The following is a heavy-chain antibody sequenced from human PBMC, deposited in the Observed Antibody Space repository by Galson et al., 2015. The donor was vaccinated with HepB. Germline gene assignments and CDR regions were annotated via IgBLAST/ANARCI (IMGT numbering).Heavy chain of an antibody. CDR1: AFPFSGFL. V-gene: IGHV3-7*01. J-gene: IGHJ4*02. Sequence: SLRLSCAASAFPFSGFLMSWVRQPPGKGLEWVATIKQDGSEKYYVDSVKGRFVISRDNAKNSLYLQMNNLRAEDTAVYYCATLRTYESRGYDYDFWGQGTLGTVSS. CDR3: ATLRTYESRGYDYDF. CDR2: IKQDGSEK. D-gene: IGHD3-22*01.